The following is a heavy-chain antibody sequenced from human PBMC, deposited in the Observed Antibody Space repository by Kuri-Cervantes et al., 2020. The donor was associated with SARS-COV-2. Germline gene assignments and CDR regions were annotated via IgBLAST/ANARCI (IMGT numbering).Heavy chain of an antibody. CDR2: IDWDDDK. V-gene: IGHV2-70*11. D-gene: IGHD4-11*01. J-gene: IGHJ4*02. CDR3: ARIQATTVIADY. CDR1: GFSLSTSGMC. Sequence: SGPTLVKPTHTLTLTCTFSGFSLSTSGMCVSWIRQPPGKALEWLARIDWDDDKYYSTSLKTRLTISKDTSKNQVVLTMTNMDPVDTGTYYCARIQATTVIADYWGQGSLVTVSS.